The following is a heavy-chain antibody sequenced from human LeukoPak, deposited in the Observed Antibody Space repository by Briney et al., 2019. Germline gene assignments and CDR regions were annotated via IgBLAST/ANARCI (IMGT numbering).Heavy chain of an antibody. D-gene: IGHD5-18*01. V-gene: IGHV5-51*01. CDR3: ARQTAMGRSGDY. CDR1: GYSFTSYW. CDR2: IDPSDSET. J-gene: IGHJ4*02. Sequence: GESLQISCKASGYSFTSYWIGWVRQMPGKGLECMGIIDPSDSETRYTPSFQGQVTISVDKSLTTADLQWNSLKASDTAMYYCARQTAMGRSGDYWGQGTLVTVSS.